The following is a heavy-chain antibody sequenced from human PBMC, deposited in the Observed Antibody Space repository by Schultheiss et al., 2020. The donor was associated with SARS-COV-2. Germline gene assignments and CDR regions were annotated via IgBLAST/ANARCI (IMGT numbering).Heavy chain of an antibody. CDR3: ARRGTIHYYYYMDV. CDR2: IYYSEST. V-gene: IGHV4-59*08. D-gene: IGHD1-7*01. J-gene: IGHJ6*03. Sequence: SETLSLTCAVSGGSISSYYWSWIRQPPGKGLELIGYIYYSESTNYNPSLKSRVTISVDTSKNQFSLKLSSVTAADTAVYYCARRGTIHYYYYMDVWGKGTTVTVSS. CDR1: GGSISSYY.